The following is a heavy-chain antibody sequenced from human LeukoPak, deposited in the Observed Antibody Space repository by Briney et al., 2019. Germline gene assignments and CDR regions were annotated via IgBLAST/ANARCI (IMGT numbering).Heavy chain of an antibody. CDR2: IIPIFGTA. J-gene: IGHJ3*02. CDR3: AREGAGYSSSWYGPYDAFDI. D-gene: IGHD6-13*01. CDR1: GGTFSSYA. V-gene: IGHV1-69*06. Sequence: SVKVSCKTSGGTFSSYAISWVRQAPGQGLEWMGGIIPIFGTANYAQKFQGRVTITADKSTSTAYMELSSLRSEDTAVYYCAREGAGYSSSWYGPYDAFDIWGQGTMVTVSS.